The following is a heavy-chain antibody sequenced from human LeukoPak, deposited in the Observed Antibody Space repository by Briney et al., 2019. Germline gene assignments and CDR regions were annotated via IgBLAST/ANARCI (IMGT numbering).Heavy chain of an antibody. V-gene: IGHV4-34*01. J-gene: IGHJ4*02. CDR3: ARDRGGYYYFDY. CDR2: INHSGST. D-gene: IGHD3-22*01. Sequence: PSETLSLTCAVYGGSFSGYYWSWIRQPPGKGLEWIGEINHSGSTNYNPSLKSRVTISVDTSKNQFPLKLSSVTAADTAVYYCARDRGGYYYFDYWGQGTLVTVSS. CDR1: GGSFSGYY.